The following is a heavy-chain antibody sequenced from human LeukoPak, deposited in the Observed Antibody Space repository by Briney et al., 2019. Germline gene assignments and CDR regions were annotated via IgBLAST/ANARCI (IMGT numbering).Heavy chain of an antibody. Sequence: SENLSLTCAVYGGSFSGYYWSWIRQSPGRGLEWIGQINDSGDTDYNPSLKSRVTISIDTSKKQFSLRLRSVTAADTALYYCARETSTWNSFEYWGQGTAVTVSS. CDR1: GGSFSGYY. CDR3: ARETSTWNSFEY. J-gene: IGHJ4*02. D-gene: IGHD1/OR15-1a*01. CDR2: INDSGDT. V-gene: IGHV4-34*01.